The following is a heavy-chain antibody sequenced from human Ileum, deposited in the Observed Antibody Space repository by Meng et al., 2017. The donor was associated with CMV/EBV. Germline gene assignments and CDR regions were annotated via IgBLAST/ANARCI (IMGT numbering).Heavy chain of an antibody. J-gene: IGHJ5*02. CDR3: ARGIVGATTSRYNWFDP. CDR2: IIPIFGTA. CDR1: GTVSSYA. Sequence: GTVSSYAISGVRPAPGPGLEWMGGIIPIFGTADYAQTFQGRVTITTDESTSTAYMELSSLRSEDTAVYYCARGIVGATTSRYNWFDPWGQGTLVTVSS. V-gene: IGHV1-69*05. D-gene: IGHD1-26*01.